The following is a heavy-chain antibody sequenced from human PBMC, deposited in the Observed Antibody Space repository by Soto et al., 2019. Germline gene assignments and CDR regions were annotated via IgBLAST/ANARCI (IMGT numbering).Heavy chain of an antibody. CDR2: INPNSGDA. V-gene: IGHV1-2*02. CDR1: GYTFTGYY. D-gene: IGHD4-17*01. Sequence: QVQLVQSGAEVKKPGASVAVSCRASGYTFTGYYLHWVRQAPGQGLEWMGWINPNSGDADSAQKFQGRVTLTSDTSISTAYMKLSRLRSDDTAVYYCTRGHQQYGDYGAYFHHWGQGTLVTVSS. CDR3: TRGHQQYGDYGAYFHH. J-gene: IGHJ1*01.